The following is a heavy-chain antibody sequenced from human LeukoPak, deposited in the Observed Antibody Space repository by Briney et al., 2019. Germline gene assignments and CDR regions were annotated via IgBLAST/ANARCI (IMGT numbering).Heavy chain of an antibody. D-gene: IGHD3-9*01. Sequence: SETLSLTCTVSGGSISTYYWSWIRQPPGKGLEWIGYIYSSGSTNYNPSPKSRVTISVDTSKNQFSLKLSSVTAADTALNSCAGATGYYYDSWGQGTLVTVSS. V-gene: IGHV4-59*01. J-gene: IGHJ4*02. CDR1: GGSISTYY. CDR3: AGATGYYYDS. CDR2: IYSSGST.